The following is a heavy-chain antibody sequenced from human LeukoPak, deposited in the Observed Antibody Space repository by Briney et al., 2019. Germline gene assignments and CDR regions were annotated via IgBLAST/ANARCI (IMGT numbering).Heavy chain of an antibody. Sequence: TSETLSLTCVVSGGSISSSNWWSWVRQPPEKGLEWIGEIYHSGSTNYNPSLKSRVTMSVDTSKNQFSLKLSSVTAADTAVYYCARVGVGGLDPWGQGTLVTVSS. D-gene: IGHD3-3*01. CDR2: IYHSGST. V-gene: IGHV4-4*02. CDR1: GGSISSSNW. CDR3: ARVGVGGLDP. J-gene: IGHJ5*02.